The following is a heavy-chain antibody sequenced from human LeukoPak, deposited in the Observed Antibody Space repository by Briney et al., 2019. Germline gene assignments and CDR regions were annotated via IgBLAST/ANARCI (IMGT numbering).Heavy chain of an antibody. CDR2: INPNSGGT. D-gene: IGHD3-10*01. J-gene: IGHJ4*02. CDR1: GYTFTGYY. Sequence: GASVKVSCKASGYTFTGYYMHWVRQAPGQGLEWMGWINPNSGGTNYAQKFQGRVTMTRDTSISTAYMELSRLRSDDTAVYYCARDNRARHYYGSGSYVNIGDYWGQGTLVTVSS. CDR3: ARDNRARHYYGSGSYVNIGDY. V-gene: IGHV1-2*02.